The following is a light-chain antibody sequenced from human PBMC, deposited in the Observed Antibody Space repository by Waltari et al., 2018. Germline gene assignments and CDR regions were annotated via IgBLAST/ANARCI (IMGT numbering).Light chain of an antibody. CDR3: QQYGSSRT. Sequence: IVLTQSPGTLSLSPGERATLSCRASQSVSSNYLAWYQQKPGQAPRLLIYDASTSATGIPERFSGSGSGTDFTLTISRLEPEDFAVYYCQQYGSSRTFGQGTKVEIK. CDR2: DAS. V-gene: IGKV3-20*01. CDR1: QSVSSNY. J-gene: IGKJ1*01.